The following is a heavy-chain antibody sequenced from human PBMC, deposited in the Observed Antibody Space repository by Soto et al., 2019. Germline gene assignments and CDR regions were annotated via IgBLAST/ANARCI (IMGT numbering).Heavy chain of an antibody. J-gene: IGHJ4*02. CDR2: MNPNSGNT. V-gene: IGHV1-8*01. D-gene: IGHD6-19*01. Sequence: ASVKVSCKATGYSFTSHDINWVRQAAGQGLEWMGWMNPNSGNTGFAQKFQGSVTMTSDTSISTAYMEMSSLRSEDTAVYFCARGHGRGYSRDWYFDFWSQGTLVTVSS. CDR1: GYSFTSHD. CDR3: ARGHGRGYSRDWYFDF.